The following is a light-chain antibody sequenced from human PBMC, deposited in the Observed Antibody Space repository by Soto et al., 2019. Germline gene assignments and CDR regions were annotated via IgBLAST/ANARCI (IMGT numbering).Light chain of an antibody. CDR1: NIDVGGYTY. J-gene: IGLJ1*01. V-gene: IGLV2-8*01. CDR3: SSYAGSNWYV. CDR2: EVN. Sequence: QSALTQPPSASGSPGQSVTISCTGTNIDVGGYTYVSWYQQYPGKAPKLIIYEVNERPSGVPDRFSGSKSGNTASLTVSGLQTADEADYYCSSYAGSNWYVFGTGTKVTVL.